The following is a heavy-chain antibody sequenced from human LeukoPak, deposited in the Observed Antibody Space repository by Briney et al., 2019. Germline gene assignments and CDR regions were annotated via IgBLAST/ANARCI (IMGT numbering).Heavy chain of an antibody. J-gene: IGHJ3*02. V-gene: IGHV3-21*01. Sequence: GGSLRLSCAASGFTFSSYSMNWVRQAPGKGLEWVSSIGSSSSYIYYADSVKGRFTISRDNAKNSLYLQMNSLRAEDTAVYYCARRPVGYDAFDIWGQGTMVTVSS. CDR3: ARRPVGYDAFDI. CDR2: IGSSSSYI. CDR1: GFTFSSYS. D-gene: IGHD4-23*01.